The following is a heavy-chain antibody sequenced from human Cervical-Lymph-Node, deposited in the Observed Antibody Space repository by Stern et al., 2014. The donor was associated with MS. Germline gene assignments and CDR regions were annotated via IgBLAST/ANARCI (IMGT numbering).Heavy chain of an antibody. Sequence: QVTLKESGPMLVKPTQTLTLTCDFSGFSLTTSGVGVGWIRQPPGKALEWVALLYWNDEKRYSPSLKNRLSIITDTAKNQVVRTMTNMDPVDTGTYYCAHRSTSVAGAWASWGQGILVVVSS. CDR3: AHRSTSVAGAWAS. V-gene: IGHV2-5*01. J-gene: IGHJ5*02. CDR2: LYWNDEK. D-gene: IGHD1-26*01. CDR1: GFSLTTSGVG.